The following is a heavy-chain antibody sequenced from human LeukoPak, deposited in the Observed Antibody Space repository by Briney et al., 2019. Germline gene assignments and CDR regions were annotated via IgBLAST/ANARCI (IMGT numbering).Heavy chain of an antibody. Sequence: GGSLRLSCAPSGVPHSSYWMIGVPQAPEGGVEGVANIKYGGSEKDYMDSVKGGFTISRDNAKNSLYLQMNSLRAEDTAVYYCARDIEAAGLFLDYWGQRTLVTVSS. D-gene: IGHD6-13*01. CDR3: ARDIEAAGLFLDY. J-gene: IGHJ4*02. V-gene: IGHV3-7*01. CDR1: GVPHSSYW. CDR2: IKYGGSEK.